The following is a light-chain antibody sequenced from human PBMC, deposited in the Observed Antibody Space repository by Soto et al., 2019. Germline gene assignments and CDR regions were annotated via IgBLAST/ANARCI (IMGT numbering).Light chain of an antibody. Sequence: ENVLTQSPGTLSLSPGERATLSCRASQSISSSYLAWYQQKPGQAPRLLIYGPSSRATGIPDRFSGSGSGTDFTLTISRLEPDDFAVYYCQQYAGSPVTFGPGTKVDLK. CDR1: QSISSSY. CDR3: QQYAGSPVT. CDR2: GPS. V-gene: IGKV3-20*01. J-gene: IGKJ3*01.